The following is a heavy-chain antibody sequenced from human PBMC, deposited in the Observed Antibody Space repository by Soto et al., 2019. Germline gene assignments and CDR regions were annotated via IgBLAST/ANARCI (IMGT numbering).Heavy chain of an antibody. CDR1: GGTFSDYT. J-gene: IGHJ4*02. D-gene: IGHD1-20*01. CDR3: ARDRITGTTYDY. CDR2: SIPILGSA. V-gene: IGHV1-69*01. Sequence: QVQLVQSGAEVKKPGSSVKVSCKASGGTFSDYTITWVRQAPGQGLEWMGGSIPILGSAKYAQKFQGRVTITADESTSTAYMELSSLRYEDTAVYYCARDRITGTTYDYWGQGTLVTVSS.